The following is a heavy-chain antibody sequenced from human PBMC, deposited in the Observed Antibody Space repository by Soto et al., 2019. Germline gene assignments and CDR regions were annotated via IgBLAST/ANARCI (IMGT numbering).Heavy chain of an antibody. J-gene: IGHJ3*02. CDR3: LKYTTVTDAFDI. V-gene: IGHV3-21*01. Sequence: GGSLRLSCAASGFTFSSYSMNWVRQAPGKGLEWVSSISSSSSYIYYADSVKGRFTISRDNAKNSLYLQMNSLRAEDTAVYYCLKYTTVTDAFDIWGQGTMVTVSS. CDR1: GFTFSSYS. D-gene: IGHD2-2*02. CDR2: ISSSSSYI.